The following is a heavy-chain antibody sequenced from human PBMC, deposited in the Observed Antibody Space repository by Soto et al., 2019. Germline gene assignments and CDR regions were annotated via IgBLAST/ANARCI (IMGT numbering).Heavy chain of an antibody. CDR2: ISHSGDTK. D-gene: IGHD6-13*01. V-gene: IGHV3-48*03. J-gene: IGHJ5*02. Sequence: EVQLVQSGGGLVQPGGSLRLSCAASGFPFSSYEINWVRQAPGKGLESVSYISHSGDTKYYADSVKGRFTISRDNAKNSVSLQMNFLRVEDTAVYYCATLLYRSSWTNWVDPWGQGTLVTVSS. CDR1: GFPFSSYE. CDR3: ATLLYRSSWTNWVDP.